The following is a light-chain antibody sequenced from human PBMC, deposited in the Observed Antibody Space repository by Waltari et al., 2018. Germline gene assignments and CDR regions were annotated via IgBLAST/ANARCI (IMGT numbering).Light chain of an antibody. CDR1: TSDVGAYNY. CDR2: DVS. J-gene: IGLJ1*01. V-gene: IGLV2-11*01. CDR3: CSYAGSYTFG. Sequence: QSVLTQPRSVSGSPGQSVTISCAGTTSDVGAYNYVSWYQQHPGNAPKLMIYDVSQRPSGVPDRFSGSKAANAASLTISGLQAEDEADYYCCSYAGSYTFGFGTGTKVTV.